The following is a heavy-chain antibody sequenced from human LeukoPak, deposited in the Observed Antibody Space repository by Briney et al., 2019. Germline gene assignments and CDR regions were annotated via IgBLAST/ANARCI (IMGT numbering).Heavy chain of an antibody. J-gene: IGHJ4*02. D-gene: IGHD3-10*01. V-gene: IGHV3-33*01. Sequence: GGSLRLSCAASGFTFSSYGMHWVRQAPGKGLEWVAVIWYDGSNKYYADSVKGRFTISRDNSKNTLYLQMNSLRAEDTAVYYCARDRGMVRGVDNNFDYWGQGTLVTVSS. CDR3: ARDRGMVRGVDNNFDY. CDR2: IWYDGSNK. CDR1: GFTFSSYG.